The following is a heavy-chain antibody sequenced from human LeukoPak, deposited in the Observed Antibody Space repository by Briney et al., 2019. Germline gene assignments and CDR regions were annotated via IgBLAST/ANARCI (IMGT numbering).Heavy chain of an antibody. J-gene: IGHJ4*02. Sequence: ASVKVSCKASGYTFTSYYMHWVRQAPGQGLEWMGIINPSGGSTSYAQKFQGRVTMTRDTSTSTVYMELSSLRSEDTAVYYCARDQRIAARQGRYFDYWGQGTLVTVSS. D-gene: IGHD6-6*01. CDR3: ARDQRIAARQGRYFDY. V-gene: IGHV1-46*01. CDR2: INPSGGST. CDR1: GYTFTSYY.